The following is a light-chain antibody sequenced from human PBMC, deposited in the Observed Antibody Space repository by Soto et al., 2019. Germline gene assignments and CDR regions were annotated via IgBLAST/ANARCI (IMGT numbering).Light chain of an antibody. CDR1: SSDVGSYNL. CDR2: EVS. CDR3: CSYAGSSTWV. Sequence: QSVLTQPASVSGSPGRSITISCTGTSSDVGSYNLVSWYQQRPGKAPKLMIYEVSKRPSGVSNRFSGSKSGNTASLTISGLQAEDEADYSCCSYAGSSTWVFGGGTKVTV. V-gene: IGLV2-23*02. J-gene: IGLJ3*02.